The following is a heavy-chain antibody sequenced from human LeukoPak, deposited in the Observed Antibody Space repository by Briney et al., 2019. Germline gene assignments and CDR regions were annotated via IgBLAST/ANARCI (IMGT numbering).Heavy chain of an antibody. V-gene: IGHV4-59*01. CDR2: IYYSGST. CDR3: GGEGGGGVDY. CDR1: GGSISSYY. J-gene: IGHJ4*02. Sequence: PSETLSLTCTVSGGSISSYYWSWIRQPPGKGLEWIGYIYYSGSTNYNPSLKSRVTISVDTSKNQFSLKLSSVTAADTAVYYCGGEGGGGVDYWGQGTLVTVSS. D-gene: IGHD3-16*01.